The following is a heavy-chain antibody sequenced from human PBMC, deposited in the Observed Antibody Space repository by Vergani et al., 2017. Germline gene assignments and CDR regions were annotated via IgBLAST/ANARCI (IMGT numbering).Heavy chain of an antibody. CDR2: IIPILGTA. CDR1: GGTFSSYA. V-gene: IGHV1-69*11. D-gene: IGHD2-2*01. J-gene: IGHJ6*02. CDR3: ARHPYQLPYGYYYGMDV. Sequence: QVQLVQSGAEVKKPGSSVKVSCKASGGTFSSYAISWVRQAPGQGLEWMGRIIPILGTANYAQKFKGSFTITADESTSTAYMELSSLRSEDTAVYYCARHPYQLPYGYYYGMDVWGQGTTVTVSS.